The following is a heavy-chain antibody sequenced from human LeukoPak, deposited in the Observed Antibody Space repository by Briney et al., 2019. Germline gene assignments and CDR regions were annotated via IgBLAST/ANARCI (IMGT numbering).Heavy chain of an antibody. D-gene: IGHD6-13*01. Sequence: ASGKVSCKASGYTFTGYYMHWVRQAPGQGLEWMGRINPNSGGTNYAQKFQGRVTMTRDTSISTAYMELSRLRSDDTAVYYCARVLTGYSSSWYYWGQGTLVTVSS. CDR1: GYTFTGYY. V-gene: IGHV1-2*06. J-gene: IGHJ4*02. CDR3: ARVLTGYSSSWYY. CDR2: INPNSGGT.